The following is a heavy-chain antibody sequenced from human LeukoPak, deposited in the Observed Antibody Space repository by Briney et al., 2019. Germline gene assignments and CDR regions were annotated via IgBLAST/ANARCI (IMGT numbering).Heavy chain of an antibody. CDR1: GYTFSSYW. Sequence: GESLKISCEVSGYTFSSYWIGWVRQMPGKGLEWMGIIYPGDSDTRYSPSFQGQVTISADKSITTAYLQWNSLKASDTAMYYCARSTGATGPVDYWGQGTLVTV. V-gene: IGHV5-51*01. D-gene: IGHD2-8*02. CDR2: IYPGDSDT. CDR3: ARSTGATGPVDY. J-gene: IGHJ4*02.